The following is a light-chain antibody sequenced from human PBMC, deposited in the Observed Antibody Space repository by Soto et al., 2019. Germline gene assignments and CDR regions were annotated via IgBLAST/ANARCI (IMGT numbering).Light chain of an antibody. Sequence: DIVMTQSPDSLAVSLGERATINCKSSQSVLYSSDNKNFLAWYQQKPGQPPTMLIYLASTRGPWVPDRFSGSGSGTDFTLIISSLQAEDVAVYYCQQYYSTPRTFGQGTRVEIK. CDR1: QSVLYSSDNKNF. V-gene: IGKV4-1*01. CDR3: QQYYSTPRT. CDR2: LAS. J-gene: IGKJ1*01.